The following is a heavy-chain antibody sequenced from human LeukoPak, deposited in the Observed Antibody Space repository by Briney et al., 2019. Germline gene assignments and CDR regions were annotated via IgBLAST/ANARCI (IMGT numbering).Heavy chain of an antibody. J-gene: IGHJ6*03. CDR3: ASSEYQLLYYYYMDV. V-gene: IGHV4-38-2*02. CDR2: IYHSGST. Sequence: PSETLSLTCTVSGYSISSGYYWGWIRQPPGKGLEWIGSIYHSGSTYYNPSLKSRVTISVDTSKNQFSLKLSSVTAADTAVYYCASSEYQLLYYYYMDVWGKGTTVTVSS. D-gene: IGHD2-2*01. CDR1: GYSISSGYY.